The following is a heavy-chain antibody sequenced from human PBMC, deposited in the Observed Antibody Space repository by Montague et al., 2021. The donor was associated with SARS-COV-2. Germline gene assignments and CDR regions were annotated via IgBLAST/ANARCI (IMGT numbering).Heavy chain of an antibody. J-gene: IGHJ4*02. CDR3: ARSGYSYGIRNAYFDY. CDR2: IWYDGSNK. D-gene: IGHD5-18*01. V-gene: IGHV3-30*04. CDR1: GFTFSSYT. Sequence: SLRLSCAASGFTFSSYTMHWVRQAPGKGLEWVALIWYDGSNKYYADSVEGRFTISRDNSKNTLYLQMNSLRAEDTAGYYCARSGYSYGIRNAYFDYWGQGTLVTVSS.